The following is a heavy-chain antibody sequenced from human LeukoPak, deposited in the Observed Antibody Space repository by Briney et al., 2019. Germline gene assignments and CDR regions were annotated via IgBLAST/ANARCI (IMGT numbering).Heavy chain of an antibody. CDR2: IYYSGTT. CDR3: AREYSSFDY. D-gene: IGHD6-13*01. CDR1: GDPITSNSNYK. V-gene: IGHV4-61*01. J-gene: IGHJ4*02. Sequence: MASQTLSLTCTVSGDPITSNSNYKWTWLRQPPGKGLEWNGYIYYSGTTNYNPSLKSRVSISVDTSKNQFSLKLSSVTAADTAVYYCAREYSSFDYWGQGTLVTVSS.